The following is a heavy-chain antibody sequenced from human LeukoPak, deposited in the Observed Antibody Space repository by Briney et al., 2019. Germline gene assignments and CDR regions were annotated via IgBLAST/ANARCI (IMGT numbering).Heavy chain of an antibody. Sequence: ASVKVSCKASGYTFTSYYMHWVRQAPGQGLEWMGIINPSGGSTSYAQKFQGRVTMTEDTSTDTAYMELSSLRSEDTAVYYCATDRPRGGGATGAYFDYWGQGTLVTVSS. D-gene: IGHD1-26*01. CDR3: ATDRPRGGGATGAYFDY. J-gene: IGHJ4*02. CDR2: INPSGGST. V-gene: IGHV1-46*01. CDR1: GYTFTSYY.